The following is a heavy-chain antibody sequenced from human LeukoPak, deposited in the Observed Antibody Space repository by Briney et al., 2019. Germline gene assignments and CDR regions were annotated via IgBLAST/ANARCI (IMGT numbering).Heavy chain of an antibody. D-gene: IGHD1-26*01. CDR1: GYTFTSYD. CDR3: AREDLVGATHFDY. V-gene: IGHV1-2*04. CDR2: INPNSGGT. Sequence: GASVKVSCKASGYTFTSYDINWVRQATGQGLEWMGWINPNSGGTNYAQKFQGWVTMTRDTSISTAYMELSRLRSDDTAVYYCAREDLVGATHFDYWGQGTLVTVSS. J-gene: IGHJ4*02.